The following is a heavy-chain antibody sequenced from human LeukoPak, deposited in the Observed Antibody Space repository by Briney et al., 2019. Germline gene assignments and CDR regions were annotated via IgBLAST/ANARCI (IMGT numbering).Heavy chain of an antibody. Sequence: PGGSLRPSCAASGFTFSNYWMRWVRQPPGKGLVWVSRINGDGSNTNYADSVKGRFTISRDNAKNTLYLQMNSLRAEDTAVYYCVGPLVRLHWGQGTLVTVSS. V-gene: IGHV3-74*01. CDR3: VGPLVRLH. CDR1: GFTFSNYW. CDR2: INGDGSNT. J-gene: IGHJ4*02. D-gene: IGHD6-6*01.